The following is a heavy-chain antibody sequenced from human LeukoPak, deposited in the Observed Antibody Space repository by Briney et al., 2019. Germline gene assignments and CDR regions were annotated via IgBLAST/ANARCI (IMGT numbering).Heavy chain of an antibody. CDR1: GFTLSSYW. J-gene: IGHJ4*02. Sequence: GGSLRLSCAASGFTLSSYWMSWVRQAPGKGLEWVANIKQEGSEKYYVDSVKGRFTISRDNAKNSLYLQMNSLRAEDTAVYYCARFAYQSEKAFDYWGQGTLVTVSS. V-gene: IGHV3-7*01. CDR2: IKQEGSEK. CDR3: ARFAYQSEKAFDY.